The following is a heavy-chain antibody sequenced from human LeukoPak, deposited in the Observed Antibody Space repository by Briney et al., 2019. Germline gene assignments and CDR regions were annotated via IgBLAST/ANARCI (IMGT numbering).Heavy chain of an antibody. CDR2: IKQDGSEK. J-gene: IGHJ6*03. D-gene: IGHD3-22*01. Sequence: PGGSLRLSCAASGFTFSSYWMSWVRQAPGKVLEWVANIKQDGSEKYYVDSVKGRFTISRDNAKNSLYPQMNSLRAEDTAVYYCARGGTYDSSGYYPLDYYYYMDVWGKGTTVTVSS. CDR3: ARGGTYDSSGYYPLDYYYYMDV. V-gene: IGHV3-7*01. CDR1: GFTFSSYW.